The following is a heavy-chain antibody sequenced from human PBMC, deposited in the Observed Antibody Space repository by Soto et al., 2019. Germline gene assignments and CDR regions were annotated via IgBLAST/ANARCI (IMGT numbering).Heavy chain of an antibody. Sequence: QLQVQESGPGLVKPSETLSLTCTVSGGSISSSKYYWGWIRQPPGKGLEWIGIVYRSGTTYYNPSLKSRVNISVDTSKNHLSLKLSSVTATDTAVYYCARRIYGSANDWGQGTLVTFSS. D-gene: IGHD3-10*01. CDR1: GGSISSSKYY. V-gene: IGHV4-39*01. CDR3: ARRIYGSAND. CDR2: VYRSGTT. J-gene: IGHJ4*02.